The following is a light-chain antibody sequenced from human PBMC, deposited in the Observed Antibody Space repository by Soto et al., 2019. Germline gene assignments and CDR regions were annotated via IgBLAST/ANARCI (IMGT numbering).Light chain of an antibody. V-gene: IGKV1-39*01. J-gene: IGKJ2*01. CDR2: AAS. CDR3: QQSFNSPRT. CDR1: QSISNY. Sequence: DIQMTQSLSSLSASVGDRVTITCRASQSISNYLNWYQQKPGKAPNLLIYAASNLQGGVPSRFSGSGSGTDFTLTISSLQPEDFATYYCQQSFNSPRTFGQATKVDIK.